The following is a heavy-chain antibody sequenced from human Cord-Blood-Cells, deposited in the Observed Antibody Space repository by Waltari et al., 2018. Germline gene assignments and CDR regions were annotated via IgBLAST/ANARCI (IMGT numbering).Heavy chain of an antibody. Sequence: QVQLQQWGAGLLKPSETLSLTCAVYGGSFSGYYWSWIRQPPGKGLEWIEEINHSGSNNYNPSLKSRVTISVDTSKNQFSLKLSSVTAADTAVYYCARVGLEWSYGYYFDYWGQGTLVTVSS. CDR1: GGSFSGYY. CDR3: ARVGLEWSYGYYFDY. D-gene: IGHD3-3*01. CDR2: INHSGSN. V-gene: IGHV4-34*01. J-gene: IGHJ4*02.